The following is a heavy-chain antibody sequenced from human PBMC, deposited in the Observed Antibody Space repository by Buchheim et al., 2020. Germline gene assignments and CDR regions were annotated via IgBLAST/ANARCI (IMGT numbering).Heavy chain of an antibody. V-gene: IGHV3-33*01. CDR1: GFTFSSYG. Sequence: QVQLVESGGGVVQPGRSLRLSCAASGFTFSSYGMHWVRQAPGKGLEWVAVIWYDGSNKYYADSVKGRFTISRDNSKNTLYLQMNSLRAEDTAVYYCAREKIYGDYEAFGYYYYYGMDVWGQGTT. D-gene: IGHD4-17*01. CDR2: IWYDGSNK. CDR3: AREKIYGDYEAFGYYYYYGMDV. J-gene: IGHJ6*02.